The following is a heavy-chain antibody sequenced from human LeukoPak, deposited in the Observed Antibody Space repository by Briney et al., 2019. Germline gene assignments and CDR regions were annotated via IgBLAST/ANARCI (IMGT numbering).Heavy chain of an antibody. J-gene: IGHJ3*02. CDR1: GFTFSSYA. CDR2: ISGSGGST. Sequence: GGSLRLSCAASGFTFSSYAMSWVRQAPGKGLEWVSAISGSGGSTYYADSVKGGFTISRDNSKNTLYLQMNSLRAEDTAVYYCAKGGSRGVLLWFGEYYDAFDIWGQGTMVTVSS. D-gene: IGHD3-10*01. V-gene: IGHV3-23*01. CDR3: AKGGSRGVLLWFGEYYDAFDI.